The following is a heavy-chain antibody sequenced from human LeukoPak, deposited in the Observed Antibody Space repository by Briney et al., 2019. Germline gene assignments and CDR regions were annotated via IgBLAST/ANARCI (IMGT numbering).Heavy chain of an antibody. CDR1: GFTFISYG. J-gene: IGHJ4*02. V-gene: IGHV3-23*01. CDR2: ISGSGAST. CDR3: AKVDYYGSAGDY. Sequence: GGSLRLSCAASGFTFISYGMSWVRQAPGKGLEWVSAISGSGASTYYADSVKGRFTISRDNSKDTLYLQVNSLRAGDTAVYYCAKVDYYGSAGDYWGQGTLVTVSS. D-gene: IGHD3-10*01.